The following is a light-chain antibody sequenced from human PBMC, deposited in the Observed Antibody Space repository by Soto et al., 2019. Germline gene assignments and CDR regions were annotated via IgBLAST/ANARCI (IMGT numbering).Light chain of an antibody. J-gene: IGKJ1*01. CDR2: LGS. Sequence: DIVMTQSPLSLPVTPGEPASISCRSSQSLLHSNGYNYLDWYLQKPGQSPQLLIYLGSNRASGVPDRFSGSGSGTDFTLKISRGEAEDVWVYYCMQALQTPTFGQGTKVEIK. V-gene: IGKV2-28*01. CDR3: MQALQTPT. CDR1: QSLLHSNGYNY.